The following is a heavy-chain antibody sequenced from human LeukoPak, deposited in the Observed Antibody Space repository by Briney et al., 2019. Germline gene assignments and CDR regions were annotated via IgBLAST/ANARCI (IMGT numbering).Heavy chain of an antibody. CDR1: GFTFSSYW. CDR3: AFQWLVKRIAYYFDY. V-gene: IGHV3-7*03. CDR2: IKQDGSEK. Sequence: GGSLRLSCAASGFTFSSYWMSWVRQAPGKGLEWVANIKQDGSEKYYVDSVKGRFTISRDNAKNSLYLQMNSLRAEDTAVYYCAFQWLVKRIAYYFDYWGQGTLVTVSS. J-gene: IGHJ4*02. D-gene: IGHD6-19*01.